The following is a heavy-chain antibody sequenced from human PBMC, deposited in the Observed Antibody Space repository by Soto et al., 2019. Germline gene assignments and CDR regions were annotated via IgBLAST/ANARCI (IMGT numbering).Heavy chain of an antibody. CDR1: GGTFSSYA. J-gene: IGHJ4*02. V-gene: IGHV1-69*06. D-gene: IGHD6-13*01. CDR3: AGREIAAAGFDY. CDR2: IIPIFGTA. Sequence: SVKVSCKASGGTFSSYAISWVRQAPGQGLEWMGGIIPIFGTANYAQKFQGRVTITADKSTSTAYMELSSLRSEDTAVYYCAGREIAAAGFDYWGQGTLVTVSS.